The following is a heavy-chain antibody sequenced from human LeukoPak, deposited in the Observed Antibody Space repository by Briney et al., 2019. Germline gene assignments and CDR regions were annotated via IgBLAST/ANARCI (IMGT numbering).Heavy chain of an antibody. CDR3: ARESAEVVAATPLDY. D-gene: IGHD2-15*01. CDR2: ISSSSSYI. V-gene: IGHV3-21*01. CDR1: GFTFSSYG. J-gene: IGHJ4*02. Sequence: GRSLRLSCAASGFTFSSYGMHWVRQAPGKGLEWVSSISSSSSYIYYAYSVKGRFTISRDNAKNSLYLQMNSLRAEDTAVYYCARESAEVVAATPLDYWGQGTLVTVSS.